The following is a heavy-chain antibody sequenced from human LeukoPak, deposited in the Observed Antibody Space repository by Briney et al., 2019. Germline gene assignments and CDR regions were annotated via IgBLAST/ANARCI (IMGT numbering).Heavy chain of an antibody. J-gene: IGHJ5*02. Sequence: PSETLSLTCTVSGGSISSSSYYWGWIRQPPGKGLEWIGSIYYSASTYYNPSLKSRVTISVDTSKNQFSLKLSSVTAADTAVYYCARHFRDVLVGATTFRPNWFDPWGQGTLVTVSS. CDR3: ARHFRDVLVGATTFRPNWFDP. CDR2: IYYSAST. CDR1: GGSISSSSYY. D-gene: IGHD1-26*01. V-gene: IGHV4-39*01.